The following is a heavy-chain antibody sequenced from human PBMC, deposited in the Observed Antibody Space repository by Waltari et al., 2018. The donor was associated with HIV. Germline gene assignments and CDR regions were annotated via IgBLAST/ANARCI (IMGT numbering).Heavy chain of an antibody. CDR1: GFMFRSYG. J-gene: IGHJ6*02. CDR3: ARDHPGDYYTYHGPDF. V-gene: IGHV3-23*01. D-gene: IGHD7-27*01. Sequence: EVQLLESGGGLVQPGGSLRLSCTASGFMFRSYGINWVRQAPGKGVEWVATSSGSGSGTYYADSVKGRFIVSRDNSNNMLYLQMDGLRVEDTAVYYCARDHPGDYYTYHGPDFWGQGTTVTVSS. CDR2: SSGSGSGT.